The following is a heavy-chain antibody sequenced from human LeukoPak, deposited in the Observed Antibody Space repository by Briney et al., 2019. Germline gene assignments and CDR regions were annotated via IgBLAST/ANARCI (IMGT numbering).Heavy chain of an antibody. D-gene: IGHD3-10*01. CDR3: ARHGTYYGSGSYIYGMDV. CDR1: GYIFTTYW. V-gene: IGHV5-51*01. J-gene: IGHJ6*02. CDR2: IYPGDSET. Sequence: GESLKISCKGSGYIFTTYWIAWVRQMPGKGLEWMGIIYPGDSETRYSPSFQGQVTISADKSISTAYLQWSSLKASDTAMYYCARHGTYYGSGSYIYGMDVWGQGTTVTVSS.